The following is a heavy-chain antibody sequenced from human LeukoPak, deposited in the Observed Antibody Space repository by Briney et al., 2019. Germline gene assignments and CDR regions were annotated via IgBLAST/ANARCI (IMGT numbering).Heavy chain of an antibody. CDR2: TYYRSKWYN. V-gene: IGHV6-1*01. J-gene: IGHJ5*02. CDR3: ARDGWFGDTSYNWFDP. Sequence: SQTLSLTCAISGDSVSSNSAAWNWIRQSPSRGLEWLGRTYYRSKWYNDYAVSVKSRITINPDTSKNQFSLQLNAVTPEHTAVCYCARDGWFGDTSYNWFDPWGQGTLVTVSS. D-gene: IGHD3-10*01. CDR1: GDSVSSNSAA.